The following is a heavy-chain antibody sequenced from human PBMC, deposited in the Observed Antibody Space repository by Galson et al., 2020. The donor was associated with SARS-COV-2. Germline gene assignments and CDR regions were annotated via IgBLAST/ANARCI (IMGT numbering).Heavy chain of an antibody. CDR3: ARDPLQQLWNDVGSNPAD. J-gene: IGHJ4*02. CDR2: IWYDGSNE. Sequence: GESLKISCAASGFTFSSYGMHWVRQAPGKGLEWVAVIWYDGSNEYYADSVKGRFTISRDNSKNTLYLQMNSLRAEDTAVYYCARDPLQQLWNDVGSNPADWGQGTLVTVAS. CDR1: GFTFSSYG. V-gene: IGHV3-33*01. D-gene: IGHD5-18*01.